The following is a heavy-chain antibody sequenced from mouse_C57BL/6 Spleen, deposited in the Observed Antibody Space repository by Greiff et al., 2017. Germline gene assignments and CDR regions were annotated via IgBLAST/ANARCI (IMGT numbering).Heavy chain of an antibody. J-gene: IGHJ4*01. CDR1: GFTFSDYG. Sequence: DVKLVESGGGLVKPGGSLKLSCAASGFTFSDYGMHWVRQAPEKGLEWVAYISSGSSTIYYADPVQGRFTISRDNAKNTLFLQMTSLRSEDTAMYYCVYGYDVRMDYWGQGTSVTVSS. D-gene: IGHD2-2*01. V-gene: IGHV5-17*01. CDR3: VYGYDVRMDY. CDR2: ISSGSSTI.